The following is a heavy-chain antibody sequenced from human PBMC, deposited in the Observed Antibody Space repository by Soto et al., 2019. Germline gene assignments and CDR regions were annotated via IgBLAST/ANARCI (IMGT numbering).Heavy chain of an antibody. D-gene: IGHD4-17*01. CDR1: GFTFSSYG. J-gene: IGHJ5*02. Sequence: PGGSLRLSCAASGFTFSSYGMHWVRQAPGKGLEWVAVISYDGSNKYYADSVKGRFTISRDNSKNTLYLQMNSLRAEDTAVYYCANYGGNSGPWFDPWGQGTLVTVSS. CDR3: ANYGGNSGPWFDP. V-gene: IGHV3-30*18. CDR2: ISYDGSNK.